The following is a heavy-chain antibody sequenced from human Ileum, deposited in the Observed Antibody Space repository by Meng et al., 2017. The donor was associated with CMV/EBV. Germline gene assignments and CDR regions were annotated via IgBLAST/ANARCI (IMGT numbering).Heavy chain of an antibody. D-gene: IGHD2-2*01. CDR3: ARGSSSWAFDY. V-gene: IGHV4-4*07. J-gene: IGHJ4*02. Sequence: QVTLQGSGQGLVKPSETLFLTCTVSGGAISGYYWSWIRQPATKGLGWIGRVYSSGSTDYNPSLQSRVTMSVDTSKNQFSLKLSSVTAADTAVYYCARGSSSWAFDYWGQGTLVTVSS. CDR1: GGAISGYY. CDR2: VYSSGST.